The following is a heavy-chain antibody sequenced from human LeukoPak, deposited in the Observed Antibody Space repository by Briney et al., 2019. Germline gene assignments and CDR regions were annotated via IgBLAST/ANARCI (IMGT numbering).Heavy chain of an antibody. Sequence: GGSLRLSCAASGFTFSSYGMHWVPQAPGKGLERVAVIWYDGSNKYYADSVKGRFTISRDNSKNTLYLQMNSLRAEDTAVYYCARGDYYGSRGDYWGQGTLVTVSS. CDR3: ARGDYYGSRGDY. D-gene: IGHD3-10*01. J-gene: IGHJ4*02. CDR2: IWYDGSNK. CDR1: GFTFSSYG. V-gene: IGHV3-33*01.